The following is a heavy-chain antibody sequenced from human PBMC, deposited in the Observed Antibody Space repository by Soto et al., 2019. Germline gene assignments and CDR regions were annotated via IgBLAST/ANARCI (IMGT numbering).Heavy chain of an antibody. V-gene: IGHV4-34*01. J-gene: IGHJ4*02. D-gene: IGHD2-2*01. CDR2: INHSGST. CDR3: ARQAEVVPASYDFDY. Sequence: SETLSLTCAVYGGSFSGYYWSWIRQPPGKGLEWIGEINHSGSTNYNPSLKSRVTISVDTSKNQFSLKLSSVTAADTAVYYCARQAEVVPASYDFDYWGQGTLVTVSS. CDR1: GGSFSGYY.